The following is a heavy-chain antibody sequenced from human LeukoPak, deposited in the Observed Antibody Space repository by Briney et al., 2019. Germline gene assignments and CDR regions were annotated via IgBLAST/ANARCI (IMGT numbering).Heavy chain of an antibody. Sequence: PSQTLSLTCTVSGGSISSGGYYWSWIRQPPGKGLEWIGEINHSGSTNYNPSLKSRVTISVDTSKNQFSLKLSSVTAADTAVYYCARARVYSYGYHYWGQGTLVTVSS. D-gene: IGHD5-18*01. J-gene: IGHJ4*02. CDR2: INHSGST. CDR1: GGSISSGGYY. V-gene: IGHV4-30-2*01. CDR3: ARARVYSYGYHY.